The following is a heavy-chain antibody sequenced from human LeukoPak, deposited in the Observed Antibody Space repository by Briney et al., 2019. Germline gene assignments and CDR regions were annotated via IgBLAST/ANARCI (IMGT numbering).Heavy chain of an antibody. J-gene: IGHJ3*02. V-gene: IGHV4-39*07. CDR2: IFYSGRT. CDR3: ARDIVSYPHDAFDI. CDR1: GGSISSSTYY. D-gene: IGHD1-26*01. Sequence: SETLSLTCTVSGGSISSSTYYWGWIRQPPGKGLEWIGSIFYSGRTYYNPSLKSRVTMSVDTSKNQFSLRLSSVNAADTAVYYCARDIVSYPHDAFDIWGQGTMVTVSS.